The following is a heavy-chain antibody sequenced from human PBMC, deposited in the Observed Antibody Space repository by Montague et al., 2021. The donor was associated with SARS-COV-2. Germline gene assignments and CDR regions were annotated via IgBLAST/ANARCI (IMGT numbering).Heavy chain of an antibody. V-gene: IGHV3-48*03. CDR2: ISSSGATI. CDR1: GFDFINFD. CDR3: ATNKYCTLHDCLHGRHYFDH. J-gene: IGHJ4*02. D-gene: IGHD2-8*01. Sequence: SLRLSCAASGFDFINFDMAWVRQAPERGLEWISDISSSGATILYADSLKGRFTISRDNIQKSLYLQMNSLRAEGTAVYYCATNKYCTLHDCLHGRHYFDHWGQGTLVTVSS.